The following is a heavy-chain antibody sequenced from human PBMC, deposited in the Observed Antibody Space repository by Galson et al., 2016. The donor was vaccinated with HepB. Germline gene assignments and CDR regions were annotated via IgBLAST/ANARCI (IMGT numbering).Heavy chain of an antibody. D-gene: IGHD4-17*01. J-gene: IGHJ4*02. CDR2: ISSSGRDI. CDR1: GFTLKDYN. V-gene: IGHV3-21*01. Sequence: SLRLSCAVSGFTLKDYNINWVRQAPGKGLEWVSYISSSGRDIQYAGTVKGRFTSSRDNAKNSLLLQMNSLRVEDTAVYYCVRDSGDWDSGYYRSFDYWGQGTLVTVSS. CDR3: VRDSGDWDSGYYRSFDY.